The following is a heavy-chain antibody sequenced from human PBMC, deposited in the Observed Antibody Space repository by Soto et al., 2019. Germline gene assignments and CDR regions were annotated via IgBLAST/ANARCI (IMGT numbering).Heavy chain of an antibody. Sequence: GGSLRLSCAASGFTFSSYAMSWVRQAPGKGLEWVSAISGSGGSTYYADSVKGRFTISRDNSKNTLYLQMNSLRAEDTAVYYCAKDAVTFGGVIVPYYFDYWGQGTLVTVSS. V-gene: IGHV3-23*01. CDR1: GFTFSSYA. D-gene: IGHD3-16*02. J-gene: IGHJ4*02. CDR3: AKDAVTFGGVIVPYYFDY. CDR2: ISGSGGST.